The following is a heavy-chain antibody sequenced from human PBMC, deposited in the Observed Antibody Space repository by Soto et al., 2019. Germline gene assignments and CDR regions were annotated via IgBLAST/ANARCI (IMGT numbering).Heavy chain of an antibody. CDR1: GFTFSTYA. Sequence: GGSLRLSCAASGFTFSTYAMHWVREAPGKGLVWVAVIWYDGSNKYYADSVKGRFTISRDNSQNTLYLQMNSLRAEDTAMYYCARDPASYSSGWSFDSWGQGTLVTVSS. V-gene: IGHV3-33*01. D-gene: IGHD6-19*01. CDR3: ARDPASYSSGWSFDS. J-gene: IGHJ4*02. CDR2: IWYDGSNK.